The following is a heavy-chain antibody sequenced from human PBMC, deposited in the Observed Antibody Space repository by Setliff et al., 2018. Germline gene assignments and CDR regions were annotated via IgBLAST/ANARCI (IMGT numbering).Heavy chain of an antibody. CDR2: IRFDGRKQ. D-gene: IGHD1-7*01. Sequence: GGSLRLSCAASGFNFSSFGMHWVRQTPGKGLEWIGHIRFDGRKQNYADSVTGRFAISRDNSKSTVYLLLSGLRADDTAMYYCARDQFRNSGGLYSWGQGTLVTVSS. CDR1: GFNFSSFG. J-gene: IGHJ5*02. CDR3: ARDQFRNSGGLYS. V-gene: IGHV3-30*02.